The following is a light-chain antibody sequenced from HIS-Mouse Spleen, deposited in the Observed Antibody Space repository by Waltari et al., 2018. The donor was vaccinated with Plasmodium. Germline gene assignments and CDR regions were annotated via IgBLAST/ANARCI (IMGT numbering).Light chain of an antibody. Sequence: SYELTQPPSVSVSPGQTARITCSGDALPKTYAYWYQQKSGKAPVLVIYGDRKRPSGIPERVSGSSSGTMATLTISGAQVEDEADYYCYSTDSSGNHRVFGGGTKLTVL. CDR2: GDR. J-gene: IGLJ3*02. CDR3: YSTDSSGNHRV. CDR1: ALPKTY. V-gene: IGLV3-10*01.